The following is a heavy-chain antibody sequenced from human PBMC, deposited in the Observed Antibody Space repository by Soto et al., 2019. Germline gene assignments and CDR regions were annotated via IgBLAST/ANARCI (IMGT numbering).Heavy chain of an antibody. V-gene: IGHV4-30-2*01. CDR3: ARWFDP. Sequence: QLQLQESGSGLVKPSQTLSLPCAVSGGSISSGGYSWSWIRQPPGKGLEWIGYISHSGSTYYKPSRQGRVTISVDRSKNPSSLKLSAVTAADTAVYYCARWFDPWGQGTLVTVSS. CDR1: GGSISSGGYS. CDR2: ISHSGST. J-gene: IGHJ5*02.